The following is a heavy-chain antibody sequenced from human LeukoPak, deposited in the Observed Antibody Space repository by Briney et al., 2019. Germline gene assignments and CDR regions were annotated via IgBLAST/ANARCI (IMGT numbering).Heavy chain of an antibody. Sequence: GRSLRLSCAASGFTFGSYGMHWVRQAPGKGLEWVPVIWYDGSNKYYADSVKGRFTISRDNSKNTLYLQMNSLRAEDTAVYYCARELRRGDYFDYWGQGTLVTVSS. J-gene: IGHJ4*02. D-gene: IGHD3-10*01. CDR3: ARELRRGDYFDY. CDR2: IWYDGSNK. CDR1: GFTFGSYG. V-gene: IGHV3-33*01.